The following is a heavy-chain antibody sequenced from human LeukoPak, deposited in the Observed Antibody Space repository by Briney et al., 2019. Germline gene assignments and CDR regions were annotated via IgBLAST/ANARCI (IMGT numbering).Heavy chain of an antibody. V-gene: IGHV4-30-2*01. CDR1: GGSISSGGYS. D-gene: IGHD3-10*01. CDR3: ARYGGYYGMDV. CDR2: IYHSGST. J-gene: IGHJ6*02. Sequence: SQTLSLTCGVSGGSISSGGYSWSWIRQPPGEGLEWIGYIYHSGSTYYNPSLKSRVTMSVDRSKNQFSLKVSSVTAADTAVYYCARYGGYYGMDVWGQGTTVTVSS.